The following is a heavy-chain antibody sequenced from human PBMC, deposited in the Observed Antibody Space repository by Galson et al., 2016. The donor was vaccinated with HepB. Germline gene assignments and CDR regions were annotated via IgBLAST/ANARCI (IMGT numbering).Heavy chain of an antibody. V-gene: IGHV3-66*01. Sequence: SLRLSCAESGFTVRTTYMSWVRQCPGKGLEWVSVIYSAGQTYYADSVKGRINMSRDESNNTLYPQLSNLRVEDTAVYYCARAPPKKYYFDYWGQGSLVTVSS. CDR3: ARAPPKKYYFDY. CDR2: IYSAGQT. CDR1: GFTVRTTY. J-gene: IGHJ4*02.